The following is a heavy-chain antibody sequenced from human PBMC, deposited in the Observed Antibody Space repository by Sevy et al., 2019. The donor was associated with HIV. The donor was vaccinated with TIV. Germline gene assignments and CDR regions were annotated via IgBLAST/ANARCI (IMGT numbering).Heavy chain of an antibody. J-gene: IGHJ4*02. CDR1: GYTFTNYE. CDR3: ARDEQRPYYYGSGNMGH. CDR2: MNPNSGKT. D-gene: IGHD3-10*01. Sequence: ASVKVSCKASGYTFTNYEINWVRQATGQGLEWMGWMNPNSGKTGYAPQFHGRVTMTRNNSLNIAYMELSSLRSDDTAVYYCARDEQRPYYYGSGNMGHWGQGTLVTVSS. V-gene: IGHV1-8*01.